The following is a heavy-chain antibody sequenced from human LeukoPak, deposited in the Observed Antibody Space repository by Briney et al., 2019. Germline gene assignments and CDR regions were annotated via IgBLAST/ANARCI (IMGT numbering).Heavy chain of an antibody. CDR3: TRVGYIDEGIDY. J-gene: IGHJ4*02. CDR1: GFTFSRYD. V-gene: IGHV3-13*01. Sequence: PGGSLRLSCAASGFTFSRYDMHWVRQATGKSLEWVSAIGTFGDTYYPDSVKGRFTVSRDNAKNSLYLQMNSLRAEDTAIYYCTRVGYIDEGIDYWGQGTLVTVSS. CDR2: IGTFGDT. D-gene: IGHD5-24*01.